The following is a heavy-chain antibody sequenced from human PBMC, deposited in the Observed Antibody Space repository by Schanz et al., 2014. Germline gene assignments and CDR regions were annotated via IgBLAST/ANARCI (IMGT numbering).Heavy chain of an antibody. D-gene: IGHD1-20*01. CDR1: TFTFSSYA. J-gene: IGHJ4*02. Sequence: EVQLAESGGGLVQPGGSLRLSCAASTFTFSSYAMTWVRQAPGMGLEWVSAISGRDGSTYYADSVRGRFTISRDNSKNTLYLQMNSLRAEDTAVYYCANNWNLDYWGQGTLVTVSS. CDR2: ISGRDGST. CDR3: ANNWNLDY. V-gene: IGHV3-23*04.